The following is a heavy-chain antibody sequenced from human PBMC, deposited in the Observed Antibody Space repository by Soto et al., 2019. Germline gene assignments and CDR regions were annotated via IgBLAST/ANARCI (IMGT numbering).Heavy chain of an antibody. CDR2: ISYDGSNK. D-gene: IGHD6-13*01. Sequence: QVQLVESGGGVVQPGRSLRLSCAASGFTFSSYGMHWVRQAPGKGLEWVAVISYDGSNKYYADSVKGRFTISRDNSKKTLYLQMNSLRAEDTAVYYCAKSRIAAGGPYYMDVWGKGTTVTVSS. CDR1: GFTFSSYG. J-gene: IGHJ6*03. CDR3: AKSRIAAGGPYYMDV. V-gene: IGHV3-30*18.